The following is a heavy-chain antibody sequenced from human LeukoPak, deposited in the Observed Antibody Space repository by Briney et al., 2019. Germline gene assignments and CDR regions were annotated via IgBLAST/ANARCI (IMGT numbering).Heavy chain of an antibody. CDR2: IKEDGSEK. Sequence: PGGSLRLSCAASGFTFSNYWMSWVRQAPGKGLEWVANIKEDGSEKYYVDSVKGRFTISRDNARNSLYLQMNSLRAEDTAVYYCPSGRQLGYWGQGTLVTVSS. J-gene: IGHJ4*02. D-gene: IGHD6-13*01. V-gene: IGHV3-7*01. CDR1: GFTFSNYW. CDR3: PSGRQLGY.